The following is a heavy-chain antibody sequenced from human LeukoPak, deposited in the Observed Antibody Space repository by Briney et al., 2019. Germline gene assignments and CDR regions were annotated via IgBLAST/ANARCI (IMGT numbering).Heavy chain of an antibody. J-gene: IGHJ5*02. V-gene: IGHV3-21*01. CDR3: AREMLAGSGSYYAERWFDP. D-gene: IGHD3-10*01. Sequence: GGFLRLSCAASGFTFSSYSMNWVRQAPGKGLEGVSSISSSSSYIYYADSVKGRFTISRDNAKNSLYLQMNSLRAEDTAVYYCAREMLAGSGSYYAERWFDPWGQGTLVTVSS. CDR2: ISSSSSYI. CDR1: GFTFSSYS.